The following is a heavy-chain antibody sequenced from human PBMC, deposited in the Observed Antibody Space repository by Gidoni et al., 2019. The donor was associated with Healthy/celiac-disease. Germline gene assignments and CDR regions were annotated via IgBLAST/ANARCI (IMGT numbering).Heavy chain of an antibody. Sequence: QVQLVQSGAEVKKPGASVKVSCKASGYPFTGYYMHWVRQAPGQGLEWMGWINPNSGGTNYAQKFQGWVTMTRDTSISTAYMELSRLRSDDTAVYYCARVGDCGGDCYATPSFDYWGQGTLVTVSS. CDR2: INPNSGGT. V-gene: IGHV1-2*04. CDR3: ARVGDCGGDCYATPSFDY. J-gene: IGHJ4*02. CDR1: GYPFTGYY. D-gene: IGHD2-21*02.